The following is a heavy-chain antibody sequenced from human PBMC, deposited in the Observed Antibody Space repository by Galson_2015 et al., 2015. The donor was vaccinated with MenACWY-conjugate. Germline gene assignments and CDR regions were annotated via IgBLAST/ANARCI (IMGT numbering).Heavy chain of an antibody. V-gene: IGHV3-7*03. J-gene: IGHJ4*02. CDR3: ARDLGFYCSRNDCYSPY. CDR2: IKQDGSEK. CDR1: GFIFNNYW. D-gene: IGHD2-2*01. Sequence: SLRLSCAASGFIFNNYWMSWVRQVPGKGPEWVANIKQDGSEKYYVDSVRGRFTISRDNAENSLYLQMNSLRAEDTAVYYCARDLGFYCSRNDCYSPYWGQGTVVTVSS.